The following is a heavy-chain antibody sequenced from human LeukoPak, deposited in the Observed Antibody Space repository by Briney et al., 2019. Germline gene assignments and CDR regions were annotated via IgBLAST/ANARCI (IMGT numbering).Heavy chain of an antibody. D-gene: IGHD5-12*01. Sequence: GGSLRLSCAASGFTFSSYAMSWVRQAPGKGLEWVSAISGSGGSTYYADSVKGRFTISRDNSKNTLYLQVNSLRAEDTAVYYCAKDYSGYGGIYYFDYWGQGTLVTVSS. CDR1: GFTFSSYA. CDR2: ISGSGGST. CDR3: AKDYSGYGGIYYFDY. J-gene: IGHJ4*02. V-gene: IGHV3-23*01.